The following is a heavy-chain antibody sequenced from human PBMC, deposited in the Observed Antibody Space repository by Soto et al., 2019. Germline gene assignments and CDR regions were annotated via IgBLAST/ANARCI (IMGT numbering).Heavy chain of an antibody. D-gene: IGHD6-13*01. CDR1: GFTFSSYW. V-gene: IGHV3-7*01. Sequence: EVQLAESGGGLVQPGGSLRLSCVASGFTFSSYWMSWVRQAPGKGLEWVANIKQDGSSKYCVDSVKGRFTISRDNAKNSLYLQMSSLRAEDTAVYFCARWSSSWDVWGKGTTVTVSS. CDR3: ARWSSSWDV. J-gene: IGHJ6*04. CDR2: IKQDGSSK.